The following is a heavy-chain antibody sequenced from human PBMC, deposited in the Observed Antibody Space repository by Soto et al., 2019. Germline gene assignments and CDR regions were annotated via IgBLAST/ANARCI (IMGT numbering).Heavy chain of an antibody. V-gene: IGHV3-21*01. D-gene: IGHD1-7*01. CDR2: ISSNSHYI. CDR3: ARADWNSYYFDY. J-gene: IGHJ4*02. Sequence: LRLSCAASGFTFSTYSMNWVRQAPGKGLEWVSSISSNSHYIYYADSLKGRFTISRDNAKNSLYLQMSRLRAEDTAVYYCARADWNSYYFDYWGQGTLVTVSS. CDR1: GFTFSTYS.